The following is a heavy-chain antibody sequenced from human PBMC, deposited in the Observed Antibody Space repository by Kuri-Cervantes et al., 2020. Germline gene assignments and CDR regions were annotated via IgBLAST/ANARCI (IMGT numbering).Heavy chain of an antibody. CDR2: IYYSGST. Sequence: SETLSLTCTVSGGSISSVSYHWGWIRQPPGKGLEWIGTIYYSGSTYYNPSLKSRVTISVDTSKNQFSLKLSSVTAADTAVYYCARASSSWYLGGWFDPWGQGTLVTVSS. CDR1: GGSISSVSYH. V-gene: IGHV4-39*07. D-gene: IGHD6-13*01. CDR3: ARASSSWYLGGWFDP. J-gene: IGHJ5*02.